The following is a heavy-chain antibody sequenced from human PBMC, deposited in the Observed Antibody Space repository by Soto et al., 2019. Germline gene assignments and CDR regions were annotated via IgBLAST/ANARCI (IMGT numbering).Heavy chain of an antibody. V-gene: IGHV5-51*01. CDR1: GNIFNTHW. Sequence: PGESLQISCKGPGNIFNTHWIGWVRQTPGKGLEWMGLIFTRDSETKTSPSFQGHVSFSVDNSINTVYLQWTSLKTADTGMYFCARGYFDSGHGYDLWGQGTLVTVSS. D-gene: IGHD3-10*01. CDR2: IFTRDSET. J-gene: IGHJ5*02. CDR3: ARGYFDSGHGYDL.